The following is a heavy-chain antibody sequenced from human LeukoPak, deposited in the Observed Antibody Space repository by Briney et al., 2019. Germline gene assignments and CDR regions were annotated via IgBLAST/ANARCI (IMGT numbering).Heavy chain of an antibody. CDR2: IYHNGNT. CDR3: ARAYHSSWYLNWFDP. Sequence: SETLSLTCAVSGYSISSGYYWGWIRQPPRKGLEWIGSIYHNGNTYYNPSLKSRVTIPVDTSKNEFSLKLSSVTAADTAVYYCARAYHSSWYLNWFDPWGQGTLVTVSS. CDR1: GYSISSGYY. V-gene: IGHV4-38-2*01. D-gene: IGHD6-13*01. J-gene: IGHJ5*02.